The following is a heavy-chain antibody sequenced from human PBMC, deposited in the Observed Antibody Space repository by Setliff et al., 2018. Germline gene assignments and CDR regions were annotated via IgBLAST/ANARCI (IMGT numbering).Heavy chain of an antibody. V-gene: IGHV3-30*19. J-gene: IGHJ4*02. Sequence: GGSLRLSCAASGFTFGSYGMHWVRQAPGKGLEWVAVVSHDENTKYYAESVKDRFIISRDNSKNTVYLQMNSLRAADTAVYHCARVGQATVVTAIHGALDYWGQGTLVTVSS. CDR3: ARVGQATVVTAIHGALDY. CDR2: VSHDENTK. CDR1: GFTFGSYG. D-gene: IGHD2-21*02.